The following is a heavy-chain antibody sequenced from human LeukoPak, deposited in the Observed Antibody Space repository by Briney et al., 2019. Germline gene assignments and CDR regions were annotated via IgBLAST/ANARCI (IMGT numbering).Heavy chain of an antibody. CDR1: GFTCSSCA. V-gene: IGHV3-23*01. Sequence: LPGGSLRLSCAASGFTCSSCAMSWVRQAPGKGLEWVSVISVIGGSTYYADSVKGRFTISGDNSKNTLYLQMNSLRAEDTAVYYCARGRITIFGVVPFPLDPWGQGTLVTVSS. CDR3: ARGRITIFGVVPFPLDP. D-gene: IGHD3-3*01. CDR2: ISVIGGST. J-gene: IGHJ5*02.